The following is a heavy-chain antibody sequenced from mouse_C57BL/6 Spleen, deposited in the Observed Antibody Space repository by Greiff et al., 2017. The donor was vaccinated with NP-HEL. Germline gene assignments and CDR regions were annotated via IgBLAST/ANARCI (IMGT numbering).Heavy chain of an antibody. Sequence: QVQLQQSGPELVKPGASVKISCKASGYAFSSSWMNWVKQRPGKGLEWIGRIYPGDGDTNYNGKFKGKATLTADKSSSTAYMQLSSLTSEDSAVYFCARYYDRYYFDYWGQGTTLTVSS. J-gene: IGHJ2*01. CDR1: GYAFSSSW. CDR3: ARYYDRYYFDY. D-gene: IGHD2-4*01. CDR2: IYPGDGDT. V-gene: IGHV1-82*01.